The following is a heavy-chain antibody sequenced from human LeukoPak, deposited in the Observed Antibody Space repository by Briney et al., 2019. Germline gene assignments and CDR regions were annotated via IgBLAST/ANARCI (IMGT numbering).Heavy chain of an antibody. V-gene: IGHV4-30-4*08. CDR1: GGSISSGDYY. CDR3: ARGVMDVNYFDY. J-gene: IGHJ4*02. CDR2: IYYSGIT. Sequence: SETLSLXCTVSGGSISSGDYYWSWIRQPPEKGLEWIGYIYYSGITYYNPSLKSRVTISVDTSKNQFSLKLSSVTAADTAVYYCARGVMDVNYFDYWGQGTLVTVSS. D-gene: IGHD3/OR15-3a*01.